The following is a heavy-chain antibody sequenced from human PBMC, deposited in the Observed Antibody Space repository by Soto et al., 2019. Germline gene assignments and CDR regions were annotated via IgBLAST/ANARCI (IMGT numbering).Heavy chain of an antibody. CDR3: ARAPPHQVRGVPFDY. D-gene: IGHD3-10*01. V-gene: IGHV1-18*01. CDR1: GYTFSSYG. CDR2: INGGSGNT. Sequence: KVSCKASGYTFSSYGISWVRQAPGQRLEWIGWINGGSGNTKYSQNFQGRVTMTTDTSTSTAYMELRSLRSDDTAVYYFARAPPHQVRGVPFDYWGQGTLVTVSS. J-gene: IGHJ4*02.